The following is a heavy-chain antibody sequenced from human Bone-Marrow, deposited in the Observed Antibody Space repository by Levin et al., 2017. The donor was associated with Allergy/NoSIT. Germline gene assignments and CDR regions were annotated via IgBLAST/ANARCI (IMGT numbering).Heavy chain of an antibody. J-gene: IGHJ4*02. CDR1: GFTFSSYA. CDR3: AKVAVSIAAEFDY. Sequence: GGSLRLSCVASGFTFSSYAMAWVRQAPGKGLGWVSTLTGSDGRTFSADSVKGRFTISRDNSKNTVYLQMNTLRADDTAIYYCAKVAVSIAAEFDYWGQGTLVTVSS. CDR2: LTGSDGRT. D-gene: IGHD6-25*01. V-gene: IGHV3-23*01.